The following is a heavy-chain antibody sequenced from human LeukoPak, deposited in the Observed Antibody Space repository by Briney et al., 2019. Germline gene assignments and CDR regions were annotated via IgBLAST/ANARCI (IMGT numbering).Heavy chain of an antibody. CDR3: TPSIAVAGSLDY. CDR2: IKSKTDGGTT. J-gene: IGHJ4*02. Sequence: PGGSLRLSCAASGFTFSNVWMSWVRQAPGKGLEWVGRIKSKTDGGTTDYAAPVKGRFTIPRDDSKNTLNLQMNSLKTEDTAVYYCTPSIAVAGSLDYWGQGTLVTVSS. CDR1: GFTFSNVW. V-gene: IGHV3-15*01. D-gene: IGHD6-19*01.